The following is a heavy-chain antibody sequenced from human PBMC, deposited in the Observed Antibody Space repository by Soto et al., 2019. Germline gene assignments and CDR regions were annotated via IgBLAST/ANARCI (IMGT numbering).Heavy chain of an antibody. J-gene: IGHJ6*03. CDR3: ANLAKNYYHYMDA. Sequence: QVQLVESGGGLVKPGGSLRLSCAASGFSFSDYYMSWIRQAPGKGLEWVSLISTSGSSTDYADSVKGRFTISRDNAKNSLSLQMNSLRAEDTAVYYCANLAKNYYHYMDAWGKGTTVTVSS. CDR1: GFSFSDYY. CDR2: ISTSGSST. V-gene: IGHV3-11*01. D-gene: IGHD1-26*01.